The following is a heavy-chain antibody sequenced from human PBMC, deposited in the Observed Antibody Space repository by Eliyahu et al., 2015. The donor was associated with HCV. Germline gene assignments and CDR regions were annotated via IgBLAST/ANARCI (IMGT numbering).Heavy chain of an antibody. CDR2: ISGSGRST. Sequence: EVQLLESGGGFVQPGGSLXLSCAASGFXFNNYAMNWVRQAPGKGLEWVSAISGSGRSTFYADSVKGRFTISRDNSNDTLYLQMNSLRAEDTAIYYCGKTTFYYDSSGSRGYFDYWGQGTLVTVSS. D-gene: IGHD3-22*01. V-gene: IGHV3-23*01. CDR1: GFXFNNYA. J-gene: IGHJ4*02. CDR3: GKTTFYYDSSGSRGYFDY.